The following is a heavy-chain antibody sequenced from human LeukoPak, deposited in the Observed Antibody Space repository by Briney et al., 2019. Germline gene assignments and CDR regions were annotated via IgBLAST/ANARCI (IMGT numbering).Heavy chain of an antibody. J-gene: IGHJ6*03. V-gene: IGHV3-23*01. Sequence: PAGSLRLSCAASGFTFSSYAMSWVRQAPGKGLEWVSAISGSGGSTYYADSVKGRFTISRDNSKNTLYLQMNSLRAEDTAVYYCAMQPMVRGVIMDVWGKGTTVTVSS. CDR3: AMQPMVRGVIMDV. CDR2: ISGSGGST. D-gene: IGHD3-10*01. CDR1: GFTFSSYA.